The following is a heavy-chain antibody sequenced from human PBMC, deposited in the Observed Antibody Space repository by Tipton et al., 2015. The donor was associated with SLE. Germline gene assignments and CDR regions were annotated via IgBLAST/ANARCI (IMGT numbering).Heavy chain of an antibody. V-gene: IGHV3-30*04. CDR3: ARERNSGDYGVPFDY. CDR1: GFTFSTYA. CDR2: ISYDGSNK. Sequence: QLVQSGGGVVQPGRSLRLSCAASGFTFSTYAMHWVRQAPGKGLEWVAVISYDGSNKYYADSVKGRFTISRDNSKNTLYLQMNSLRAEDTAVYYCARERNSGDYGVPFDYWGQGTLVTVSS. J-gene: IGHJ4*02. D-gene: IGHD4-17*01.